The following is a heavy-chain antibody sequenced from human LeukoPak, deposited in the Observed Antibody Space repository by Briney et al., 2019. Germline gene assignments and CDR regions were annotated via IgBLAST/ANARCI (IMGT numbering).Heavy chain of an antibody. CDR1: GGSISSYY. J-gene: IGHJ4*02. CDR3: AREMVGGDDY. D-gene: IGHD3-10*02. CDR2: IYYSGST. Sequence: SETLSLTCIVSGGSISSYYWSWIRQPPGKGLEWIGYIYYSGSTNYNPSLKSRVTISVDTSKNQFSLKLSSVTAADTAVYYCAREMVGGDDYWGQGTLVTVSS. V-gene: IGHV4-59*01.